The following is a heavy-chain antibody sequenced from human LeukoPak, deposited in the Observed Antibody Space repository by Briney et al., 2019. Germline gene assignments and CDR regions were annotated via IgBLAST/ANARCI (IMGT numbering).Heavy chain of an antibody. CDR1: GFTVSNNY. CDR3: ARPPLYCGGDGGVFDI. CDR2: IYSDAST. D-gene: IGHD2-21*02. J-gene: IGHJ3*02. V-gene: IGHV3-53*04. Sequence: GGSLRLSCAASGFTVSNNYMSWVRQTPGKGLQWVSVIYSDASTYYADSVEGRFTISRHNSKNTLYLQMNSLRAEDTAVYYCARPPLYCGGDGGVFDIGGKGKMATV.